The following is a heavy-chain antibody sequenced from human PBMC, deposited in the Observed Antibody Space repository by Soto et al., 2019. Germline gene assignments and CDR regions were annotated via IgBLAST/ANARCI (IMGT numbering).Heavy chain of an antibody. CDR2: TRNKANSYTT. D-gene: IGHD5-12*01. Sequence: GGSLRLSCAASGFTFSDHYMDWVRQAPGKGLEWVGRTRNKANSYTTEYAASVKGRFTISRDDSKNSLYLQMNSLKTEDTAVYYCARALAWLNDYWGQGTLVTVSS. CDR1: GFTFSDHY. CDR3: ARALAWLNDY. J-gene: IGHJ4*02. V-gene: IGHV3-72*01.